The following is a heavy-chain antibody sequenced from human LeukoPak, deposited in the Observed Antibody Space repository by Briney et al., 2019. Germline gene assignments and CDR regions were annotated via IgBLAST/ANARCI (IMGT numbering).Heavy chain of an antibody. Sequence: GASVKVSCKASGYTFTGYFMHWVRQAPGQGLERMGRINPNSGGTNYAQKFQGRVTMTRDTSISTAYMELSRLRSDDTAVYYCARVEGYYYDSSGKIDYWGQGNLVTVSS. CDR2: INPNSGGT. J-gene: IGHJ4*02. CDR1: GYTFTGYF. CDR3: ARVEGYYYDSSGKIDY. D-gene: IGHD3-22*01. V-gene: IGHV1-2*06.